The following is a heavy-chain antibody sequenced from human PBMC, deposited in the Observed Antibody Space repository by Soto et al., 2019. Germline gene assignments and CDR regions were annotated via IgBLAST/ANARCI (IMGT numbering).Heavy chain of an antibody. CDR1: GFTFSDYY. CDR2: MSSSSSYT. V-gene: IGHV3-11*05. J-gene: IGHJ4*02. D-gene: IGHD4-17*01. CDR3: ARDSVYYGDYELNYFDY. Sequence: QVQLVESGGGLVKPGGSLRLSCAASGFTFSDYYMSWIRQAPGKGLEWVSYMSSSSSYTNYADSVKGRFTISRDNAKNSLYLQMNSLRAEDTAVYYCARDSVYYGDYELNYFDYCGQGTLVTVSS.